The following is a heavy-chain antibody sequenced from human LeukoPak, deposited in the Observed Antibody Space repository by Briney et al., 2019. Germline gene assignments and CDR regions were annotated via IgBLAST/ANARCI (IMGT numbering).Heavy chain of an antibody. J-gene: IGHJ6*03. D-gene: IGHD3-10*01. CDR1: GFTVSSSY. CDR2: IYSGGST. Sequence: GGSLRLSCAASGFTVSSSYMSWVRQAPGKGLEWVSVIYSGGSTYYADPVMGRFTISRDNSKNTLYVQMNSLRAEDTAVYYCARVKAGYYYYMDVWGKGTTVTVSS. V-gene: IGHV3-53*01. CDR3: ARVKAGYYYYMDV.